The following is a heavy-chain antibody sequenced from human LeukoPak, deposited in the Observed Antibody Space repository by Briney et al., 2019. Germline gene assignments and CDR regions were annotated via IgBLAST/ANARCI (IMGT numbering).Heavy chain of an antibody. CDR2: ISAYNGNT. CDR1: GYTFTSYG. V-gene: IGHV1-18*01. D-gene: IGHD3-22*01. J-gene: IGHJ4*02. CDR3: ARAPIPYYYDSSAYYSDY. Sequence: GASVKVSCKASGYTFTSYGISWVRQAPGQGLEWMGWISAYNGNTNYAQKLQGRVTMTTDTSTSTAYMELRSLRSDDTAVYYCARAPIPYYYDSSAYYSDYWGQGTLVTVSS.